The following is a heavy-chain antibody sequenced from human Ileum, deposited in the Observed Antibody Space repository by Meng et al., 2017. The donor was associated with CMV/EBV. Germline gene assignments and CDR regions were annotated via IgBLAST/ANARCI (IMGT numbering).Heavy chain of an antibody. V-gene: IGHV3-74*01. D-gene: IGHD2-21*01. CDR3: AAGGATVAEH. CDR1: GFTFSSYW. CDR2: IISDESST. Sequence: LSCAASGFTFSSYWMHWVRQAPGKGLVWVSRIISDESSTSYADSVKGRFTMSKDNAKNMLYLQMYSLRAEDTAVYYCAAGGATVAEHWGQGTLVTVSS. J-gene: IGHJ1*01.